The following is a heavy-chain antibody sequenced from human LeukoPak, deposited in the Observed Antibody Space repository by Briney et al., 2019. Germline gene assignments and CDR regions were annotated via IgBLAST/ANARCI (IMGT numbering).Heavy chain of an antibody. Sequence: GGSLRLSCAASGFTFNSYSMNWVRQAPGKGLEWVSSISSNSSSIYYADSVKGRFTFSRDNAKNSLYLQMNSLRAEDTAVYYCARTYYFDSSGALLFDYWGQGTLVTVSS. CDR3: ARTYYFDSSGALLFDY. D-gene: IGHD3-22*01. V-gene: IGHV3-21*01. CDR1: GFTFNSYS. CDR2: ISSNSSSI. J-gene: IGHJ4*02.